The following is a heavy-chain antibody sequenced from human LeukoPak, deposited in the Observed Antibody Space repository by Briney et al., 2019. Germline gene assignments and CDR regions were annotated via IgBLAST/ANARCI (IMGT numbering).Heavy chain of an antibody. Sequence: GGSLRLSCAASGLTFSSHWMHWVRQAPGKGLVWVSRITNDGSSTTYADSVKGRFTISRDNSKNTLYLQMNSLRVEDTAVYYCAKNRAVAYNYGPFDYWGQGTLVTVSS. V-gene: IGHV3-74*01. J-gene: IGHJ4*02. CDR1: GLTFSSHW. CDR2: ITNDGSST. D-gene: IGHD5-18*01. CDR3: AKNRAVAYNYGPFDY.